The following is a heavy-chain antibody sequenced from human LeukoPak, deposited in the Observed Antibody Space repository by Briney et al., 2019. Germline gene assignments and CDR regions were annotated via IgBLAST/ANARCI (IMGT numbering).Heavy chain of an antibody. CDR1: GGTFSSHA. CDR2: IIPIFGTA. CDR3: ATPSTPMVGAKEDAFDI. J-gene: IGHJ3*02. Sequence: GASVKVSCKASGGTFSSHAISWVRQAPGQGLEWMGGIIPIFGTANYAQKFQGRVTITADESTSTAYMELSSLRSEDTAVYYCATPSTPMVGAKEDAFDIWGQGTMVTVSS. V-gene: IGHV1-69*13. D-gene: IGHD1-26*01.